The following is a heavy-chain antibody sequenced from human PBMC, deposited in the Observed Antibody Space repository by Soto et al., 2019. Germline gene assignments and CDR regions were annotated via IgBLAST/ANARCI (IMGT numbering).Heavy chain of an antibody. CDR2: ISGSGGST. D-gene: IGHD1-26*01. J-gene: IGHJ3*02. Sequence: EVQLLESGGGLVQPGGSLRLSCAASGFTFSSFAMSWVRQAPGKGLEWVAGISGSGGSTYYADSVKSRFTIARDKSKNTLHLQMDSLRVEDTVVYYCAKEGGSYSGAFDIWGQGTMVTVSS. CDR3: AKEGGSYSGAFDI. CDR1: GFTFSSFA. V-gene: IGHV3-23*01.